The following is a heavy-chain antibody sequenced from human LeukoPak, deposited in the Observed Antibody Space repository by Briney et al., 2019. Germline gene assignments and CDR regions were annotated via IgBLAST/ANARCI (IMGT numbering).Heavy chain of an antibody. J-gene: IGHJ4*02. CDR3: TGRADYGDTTFDY. CDR1: GFTFSGSA. D-gene: IGHD4-17*01. CDR2: IRSKPNSYAT. Sequence: PGGSLRLSCAASGFTFSGSAMHWVRQASGKGLELVGRIRSKPNSYATGYAASVKGRFTISRDDSKNTAYLQMNSLKTEDTAVYYCTGRADYGDTTFDYWGQGTLVTVSS. V-gene: IGHV3-73*01.